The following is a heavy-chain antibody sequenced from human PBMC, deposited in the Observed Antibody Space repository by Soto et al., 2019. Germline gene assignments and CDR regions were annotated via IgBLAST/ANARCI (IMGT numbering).Heavy chain of an antibody. CDR3: ATGRISRGLGV. Sequence: SETLSLTCSVSGGTISSYYWSWIRQPPGKGLEWIGYIYSRGTTSYNPSLKSRATILVDTSKNQFSLRLTSVTATDTAVYYCATGRISRGLGVWGQGTTVTVSS. J-gene: IGHJ6*02. CDR2: IYSRGTT. CDR1: GGTISSYY. V-gene: IGHV4-59*12.